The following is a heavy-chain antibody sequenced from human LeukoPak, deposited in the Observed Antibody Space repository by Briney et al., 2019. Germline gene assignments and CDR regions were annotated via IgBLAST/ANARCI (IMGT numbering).Heavy chain of an antibody. J-gene: IGHJ4*02. Sequence: GESLKISCKSSGNSFPSYWIGWVRQMPGKGLEWMGMIYPGDSDTRYSPSFQGQVTISADKSISTAYLQWNSLKASDTAMYYCARRAYCGGDCYTDYWGQGTLVTVSS. CDR3: ARRAYCGGDCYTDY. CDR1: GNSFPSYW. CDR2: IYPGDSDT. D-gene: IGHD2-21*02. V-gene: IGHV5-51*01.